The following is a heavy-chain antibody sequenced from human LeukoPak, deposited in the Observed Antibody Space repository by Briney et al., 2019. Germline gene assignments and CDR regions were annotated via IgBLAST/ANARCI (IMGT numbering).Heavy chain of an antibody. J-gene: IGHJ4*02. CDR3: ARDLSASWYSLGY. Sequence: GGSLRLSCAASGFTPADYGMSWVRHAPGKGLEWVSGIDWSGESTVYADSVKGRFTISRDNAANVLYLQMNGLRAEDTALYYCARDLSASWYSLGYWGRGTLVTVSS. V-gene: IGHV3-20*04. CDR2: IDWSGEST. CDR1: GFTPADYG. D-gene: IGHD2-2*01.